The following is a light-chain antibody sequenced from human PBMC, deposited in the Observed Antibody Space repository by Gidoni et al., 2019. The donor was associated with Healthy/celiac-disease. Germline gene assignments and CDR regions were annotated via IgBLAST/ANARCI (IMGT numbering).Light chain of an antibody. V-gene: IGKV1-8*01. CDR1: QGISSY. CDR2: AAS. CDR3: QQYYSYPDT. J-gene: IGKJ3*01. Sequence: AIRMTQSPSSFSASTGDRVTITCRASQGISSYLAWYQHKPGKAPKLLIYAASTLQSGVPSRFSGSGSGTDFTLTISCLQSEDFATYYCQQYYSYPDTFGPGTKVDIK.